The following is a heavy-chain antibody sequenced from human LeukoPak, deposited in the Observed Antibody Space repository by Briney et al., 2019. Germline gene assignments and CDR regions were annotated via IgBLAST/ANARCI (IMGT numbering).Heavy chain of an antibody. Sequence: SETLSLTCAVSGYSISSGYYWGWIRQPPGKGLEWIGNIYHSGSTYYNPSLKSRVTISVDTSKNQFSLKLSSVTAADTAVYYCARTIAAANWFDPWGQGTLVTVSS. J-gene: IGHJ5*02. CDR2: IYHSGST. D-gene: IGHD6-13*01. V-gene: IGHV4-38-2*01. CDR1: GYSISSGYY. CDR3: ARTIAAANWFDP.